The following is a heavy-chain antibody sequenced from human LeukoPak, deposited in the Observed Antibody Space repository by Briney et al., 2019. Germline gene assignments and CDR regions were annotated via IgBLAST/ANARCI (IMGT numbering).Heavy chain of an antibody. J-gene: IGHJ5*02. CDR1: GFTFSSYA. D-gene: IGHD1-26*01. CDR2: ISSNVVST. Sequence: AGGSLRLSCSASGFTFSSYAMYWVRQATGKGLEYVSAISSNVVSTYYADSVKGRFTISRDNSKNTLYLQMTSLRDEDTAVYYCVKKAVGGAKGWFDPWGQGTLVTVSS. V-gene: IGHV3-64D*06. CDR3: VKKAVGGAKGWFDP.